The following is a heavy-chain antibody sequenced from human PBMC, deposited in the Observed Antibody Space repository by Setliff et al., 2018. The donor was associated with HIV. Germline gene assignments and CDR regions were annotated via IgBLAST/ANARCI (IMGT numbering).Heavy chain of an antibody. J-gene: IGHJ4*02. CDR2: IYFSGTP. D-gene: IGHD2-8*02. CDR3: ARRGMWSYETGGNPTATFDY. Sequence: SETLSLTCTVSGGSINCRSYYWAWIRQPPGKGLEWVASIYFSGTPYYNPSLKNRVTISVDTSKNQFSLKLSSVTAADTAVYYCARRGMWSYETGGNPTATFDYWGQGVRVTVSS. V-gene: IGHV4-39*01. CDR1: GGSINCRSYY.